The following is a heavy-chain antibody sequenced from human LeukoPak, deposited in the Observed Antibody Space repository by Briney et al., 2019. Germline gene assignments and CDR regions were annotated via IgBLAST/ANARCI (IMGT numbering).Heavy chain of an antibody. V-gene: IGHV3-66*01. D-gene: IGHD4-23*01. CDR1: GFTVSSNY. CDR2: IYSGGST. Sequence: SGGSLRLSCAASGFTVSSNYMSWVRQAPGKGLEWVSVIYSGGSTYYADSVKGRFTISRDNSKNTLYLQMNSLRAEDTAVYYCASRTPPISDYWGQGTLVTVSS. J-gene: IGHJ4*02. CDR3: ASRTPPISDY.